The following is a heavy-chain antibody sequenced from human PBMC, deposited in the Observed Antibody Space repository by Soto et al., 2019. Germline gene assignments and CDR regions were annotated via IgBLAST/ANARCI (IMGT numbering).Heavy chain of an antibody. J-gene: IGHJ6*03. Sequence: SETLSLTCTVSGGSISSSSYYWGWIRQPPGKGLEWIGSIYYSGSTYYNPSLKSRVTIFVDTSKNQFSLKLSSVTAADTAVYYCARLYCSGGRCYCYYYSYMDVWGKGTTVTVSS. CDR1: GGSISSSSYY. D-gene: IGHD2-15*01. CDR3: ARLYCSGGRCYCYYYSYMDV. CDR2: IYYSGST. V-gene: IGHV4-39*01.